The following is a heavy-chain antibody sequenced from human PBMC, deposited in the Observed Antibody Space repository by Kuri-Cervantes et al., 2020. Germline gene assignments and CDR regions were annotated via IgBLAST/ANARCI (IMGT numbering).Heavy chain of an antibody. V-gene: IGHV4-59*01. Sequence: ESLKISCTVSGGSISSYYWSWIRQPPGKGLEWIGYIYYSGSTNYNPSLKSRVTISVDTSKNQISLKLSSVTAADTAVYYCAKGEDTAMVQGHGMDVWGQGTTVTVSS. CDR1: GGSISSYY. D-gene: IGHD5-18*01. J-gene: IGHJ6*02. CDR2: IYYSGST. CDR3: AKGEDTAMVQGHGMDV.